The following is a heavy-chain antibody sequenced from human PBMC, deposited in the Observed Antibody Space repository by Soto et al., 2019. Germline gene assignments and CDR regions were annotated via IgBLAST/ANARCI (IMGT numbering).Heavy chain of an antibody. CDR1: GGPIKTGDYY. J-gene: IGHJ4*02. V-gene: IGHV4-30-4*01. D-gene: IGHD3-10*01. Sequence: SETLSLTCNVSGGPIKTGDYYWNWIRQPPGKGLEWIGYVFYSGATNYSPSLKSRAAISMDTSKNQFSLSLTSVTAADTAVYYCARAGFSYGHLLFWGQGIRVTVSS. CDR2: VFYSGAT. CDR3: ARAGFSYGHLLF.